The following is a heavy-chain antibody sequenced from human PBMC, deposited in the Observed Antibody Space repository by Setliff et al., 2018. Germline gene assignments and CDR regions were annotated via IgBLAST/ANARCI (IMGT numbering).Heavy chain of an antibody. D-gene: IGHD3-16*01. Sequence: GGSLRLSGAASGFTVSSYWMSWVSQAPGKGLEWVANIKQDGSEKYYVDSVKGRFTIARDKAKNSLYLQMNSLRAEDTAVYYCARDGGEYWGQGTLVTVSS. V-gene: IGHV3-7*01. CDR3: ARDGGEY. CDR1: GFTVSSYW. CDR2: IKQDGSEK. J-gene: IGHJ4*02.